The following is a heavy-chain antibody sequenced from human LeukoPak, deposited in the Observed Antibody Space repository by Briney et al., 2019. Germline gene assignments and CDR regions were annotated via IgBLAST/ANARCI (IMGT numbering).Heavy chain of an antibody. D-gene: IGHD4-23*01. CDR1: GGSISSSSYY. Sequence: KPSETLSLTCTVSGGSISSSSYYWGWIRQHPGKGLEWIGYIYYSGSTYYNPSLKSRVTISVDTSKNQFSLKLSSVTAADTAVYDCARGGDGGNSAIYYFDYWGQGTLVTVSS. J-gene: IGHJ4*02. CDR2: IYYSGST. V-gene: IGHV4-31*03. CDR3: ARGGDGGNSAIYYFDY.